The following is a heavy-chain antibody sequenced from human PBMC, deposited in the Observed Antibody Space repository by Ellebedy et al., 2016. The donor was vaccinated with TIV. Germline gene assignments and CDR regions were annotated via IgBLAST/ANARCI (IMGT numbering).Heavy chain of an antibody. Sequence: PGGSLRLSCAASGFTFSSYSMNWVRQAPGKGLESVSSISSSSSYIYYTDSVKGRFTISRDNAKKSLYLQMNSLRAEDTAVYYCARESYDSDDAFDPWGQGTLVTVSS. CDR1: GFTFSSYS. CDR3: ARESYDSDDAFDP. D-gene: IGHD3-22*01. CDR2: ISSSSSYI. V-gene: IGHV3-21*01. J-gene: IGHJ5*02.